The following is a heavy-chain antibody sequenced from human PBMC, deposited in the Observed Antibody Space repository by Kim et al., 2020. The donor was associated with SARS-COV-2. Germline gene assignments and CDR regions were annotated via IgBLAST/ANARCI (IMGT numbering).Heavy chain of an antibody. D-gene: IGHD6-13*01. Sequence: GGSLRLSCAGSGFTFSSYSLGWVRQAPWKGLEWVSSIPSSGPTTYYTDSVKGRFTISRDNSKNTLYLQMNILRAEDTALYYCAKDRRGPAAGTWYFDLWG. CDR1: GFTFSSYS. CDR2: IPSSGPTT. J-gene: IGHJ2*01. V-gene: IGHV3-23*05. CDR3: AKDRRGPAAGTWYFDL.